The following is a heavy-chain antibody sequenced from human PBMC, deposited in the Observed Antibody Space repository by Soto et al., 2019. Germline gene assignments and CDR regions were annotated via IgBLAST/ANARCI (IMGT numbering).Heavy chain of an antibody. CDR3: ATSSDTGYIFDF. J-gene: IGHJ4*02. V-gene: IGHV3-7*01. CDR2: IKPGGGDA. CDR1: GFTFSTYW. Sequence: PGGSLRLSCAASGFTFSTYWMSWVRQAPGKGLEWVANIKPGGGDAYCVDSVRGRFTISRDNAANSLYLQMNSLRAEDTAVYYCATSSDTGYIFDFWGQGTLVTVSS. D-gene: IGHD5-12*01.